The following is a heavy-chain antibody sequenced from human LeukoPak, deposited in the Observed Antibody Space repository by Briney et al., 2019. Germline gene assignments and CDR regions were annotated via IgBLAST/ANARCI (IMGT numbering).Heavy chain of an antibody. CDR2: IYYSGST. D-gene: IGHD2-2*01. J-gene: IGHJ5*02. V-gene: IGHV4-59*01. CDR1: GGSISSYY. CDR3: AGGQDIVVVPAAVDWFDP. Sequence: SETLSLTCTVSGGSISSYYWSWIRQPPGKGLEWIGYIYYSGSTNYNLSLKSRVTISVDTSKNQFSLKLSSVTAADTAVYYCAGGQDIVVVPAAVDWFDPWGQGTLVTVSS.